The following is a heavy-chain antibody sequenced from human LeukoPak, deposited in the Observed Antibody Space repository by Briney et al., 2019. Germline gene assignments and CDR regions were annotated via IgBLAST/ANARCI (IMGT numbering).Heavy chain of an antibody. CDR1: GYTFTSCY. J-gene: IGHJ5*02. D-gene: IGHD6-6*01. CDR3: ARDVPYSSSSGVELYNWFDP. V-gene: IGHV1-46*01. Sequence: ASVKVSCKASGYTFTSCYMHWVRQAPGQGLEWMGIINPSGGSTSYAQKFQGRVTMTRDTSTSTVYMELSSLRSEDTAVYYCARDVPYSSSSGVELYNWFDPWGQGTLVTVSS. CDR2: INPSGGST.